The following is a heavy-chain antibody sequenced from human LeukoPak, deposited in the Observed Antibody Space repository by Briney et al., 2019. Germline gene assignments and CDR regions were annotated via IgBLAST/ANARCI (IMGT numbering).Heavy chain of an antibody. V-gene: IGHV4-4*07. CDR2: IYTSGST. CDR1: GGSISSYY. D-gene: IGHD6-13*01. Sequence: SETLSLTCTVSGGSISSYYWSWIRQPAGKGLEWIGRIYTSGSTNYNPSLKSRVTMSVDTSKNQFSLKLSSVTAADTAVYYCARVGAAAGTYYYCYMDVWGKGTTVTVSS. CDR3: ARVGAAAGTYYYCYMDV. J-gene: IGHJ6*03.